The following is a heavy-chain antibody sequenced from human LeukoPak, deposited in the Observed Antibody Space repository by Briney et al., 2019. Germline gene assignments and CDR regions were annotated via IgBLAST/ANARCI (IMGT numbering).Heavy chain of an antibody. V-gene: IGHV1-3*03. CDR1: GYTFTSYA. Sequence: GASVKVSCKASGYTFTSYAMHWVRQAPGQRLEWMGWINAGNGNTKYSQEFQGRVTITRDTSASTAYMELSSLRSEDMAVYYCARGRSSGSWFFDYWGQGTLVTVSS. J-gene: IGHJ4*02. D-gene: IGHD3-10*01. CDR3: ARGRSSGSWFFDY. CDR2: INAGNGNT.